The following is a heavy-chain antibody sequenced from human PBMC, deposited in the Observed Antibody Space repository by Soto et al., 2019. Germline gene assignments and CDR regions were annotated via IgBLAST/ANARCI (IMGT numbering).Heavy chain of an antibody. Sequence: GGSLRLSCAASGFTFSSYEMNWVRQAPGKGLEWVSYISSSGSTIYYADSVKGRFTISRDNAKNSLYLQMSSLRAEDTAVYYCARDITAMVPFDYWGQGTLVTVSS. V-gene: IGHV3-48*03. CDR3: ARDITAMVPFDY. CDR1: GFTFSSYE. J-gene: IGHJ4*02. CDR2: ISSSGSTI. D-gene: IGHD5-18*01.